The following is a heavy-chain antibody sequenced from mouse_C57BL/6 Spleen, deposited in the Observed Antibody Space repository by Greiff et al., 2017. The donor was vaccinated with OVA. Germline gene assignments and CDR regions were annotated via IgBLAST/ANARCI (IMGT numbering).Heavy chain of an antibody. D-gene: IGHD1-1*01. Sequence: EVQGVESGPELVKPGASVKISCKASGYSFTGYYMNWVKQSPEKSLEWIGEINPSTGGTTYNQKFKAKATLTVDKSSSTAYMQLKSLTSEDSAVYYCARSLRLYYFDYWGQGTTLTVSS. CDR3: ARSLRLYYFDY. CDR2: INPSTGGT. V-gene: IGHV1-42*01. CDR1: GYSFTGYY. J-gene: IGHJ2*01.